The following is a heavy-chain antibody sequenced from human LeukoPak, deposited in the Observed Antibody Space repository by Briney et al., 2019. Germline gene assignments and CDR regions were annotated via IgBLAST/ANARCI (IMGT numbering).Heavy chain of an antibody. V-gene: IGHV3-72*01. CDR3: AKARRSGTHYSDFDF. D-gene: IGHD1-26*01. Sequence: PGGSLRLSCAASGFTFSDHYMDWVRQAPGKGLEWVGRIRNKANSYTTEYAASVKGRFTVSRDDSKNSLYLQMNSLKTEDTAVYYCAKARRSGTHYSDFDFWGQGTLVTVCS. J-gene: IGHJ4*02. CDR1: GFTFSDHY. CDR2: IRNKANSYTT.